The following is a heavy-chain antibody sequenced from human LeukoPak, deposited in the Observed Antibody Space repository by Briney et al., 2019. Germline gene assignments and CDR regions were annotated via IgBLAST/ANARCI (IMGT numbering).Heavy chain of an antibody. J-gene: IGHJ5*02. CDR1: GFTFSSYA. CDR2: ISYDGSNK. D-gene: IGHD2-2*01. V-gene: IGHV3-30*04. Sequence: GGSLRLSCAASGFTFSSYAMLWVRQAPGKGLEWVAVISYDGSNKYYADSVKGRFTISRDNSKNTLYLQMNSLRAEDTAVYYCARVPLGYCSSTSCLNWFDPWGQGTLVTVSS. CDR3: ARVPLGYCSSTSCLNWFDP.